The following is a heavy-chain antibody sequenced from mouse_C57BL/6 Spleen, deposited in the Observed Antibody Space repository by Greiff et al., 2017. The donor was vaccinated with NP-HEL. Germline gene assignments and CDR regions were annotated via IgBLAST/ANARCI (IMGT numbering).Heavy chain of an antibody. Sequence: VQLQQPGAELVKPGASVKLSCKASGYTFTSYWMHWVKQRPEQGLEWIGRIDPANGNTKYAPKFQGKATITADTSSNTAYLQLSSLTSEDTAIYYCARIRGSSYYFDYWGQGTTLTVSS. CDR3: ARIRGSSYYFDY. CDR2: IDPANGNT. V-gene: IGHV14-3*01. D-gene: IGHD1-1*01. J-gene: IGHJ2*01. CDR1: GYTFTSYW.